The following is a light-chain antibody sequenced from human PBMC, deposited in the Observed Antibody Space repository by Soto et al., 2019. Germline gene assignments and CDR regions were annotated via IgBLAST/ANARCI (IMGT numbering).Light chain of an antibody. CDR2: EVS. CDR1: SSDVGAYNY. Sequence: QSALTQPASGSGSPGQSITLSCTGTSSDVGAYNYVSWYQQHPGKDAKLMLYEVSNRPSGVSNRFSGFKSGNTASLTISGLKAEDEADYYCSSYTTTTTRVVFGGGTKVTVL. V-gene: IGLV2-14*01. J-gene: IGLJ3*02. CDR3: SSYTTTTTRVV.